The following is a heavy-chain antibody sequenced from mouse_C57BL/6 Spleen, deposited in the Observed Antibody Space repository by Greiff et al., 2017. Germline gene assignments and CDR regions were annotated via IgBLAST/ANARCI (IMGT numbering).Heavy chain of an antibody. CDR2: ISYDGSN. J-gene: IGHJ2*01. V-gene: IGHV3-6*01. Sequence: EVKLMESGPGLVKPSQSLSLTCSVTGYSITSGYYWNWIRQFPGNKLEWMGYISYDGSNNYNPSLKNRISITRDTSKNQFFLKLNSVTTEDTATYYCAREGYYYDPYWGQGTTLTVSS. CDR3: AREGYYYDPY. CDR1: GYSITSGYY. D-gene: IGHD1-1*01.